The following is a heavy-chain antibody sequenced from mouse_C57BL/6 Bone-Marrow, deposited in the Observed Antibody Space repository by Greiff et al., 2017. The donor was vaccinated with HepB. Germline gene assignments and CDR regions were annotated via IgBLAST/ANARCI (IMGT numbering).Heavy chain of an antibody. CDR3: ARHVAYFDY. J-gene: IGHJ2*01. CDR2: ISNGGGST. CDR1: GFTFSDYY. Sequence: QVESGGGLVQPGGSLKLSCAASGFTFSDYYMYWVRQTPEKRLEWVAYISNGGGSTYYPDTVKGRFTISRDNAKNTLYLQMSRLKSEDTAMYYCARHVAYFDYWGQGTTLTVSS. V-gene: IGHV5-12*01.